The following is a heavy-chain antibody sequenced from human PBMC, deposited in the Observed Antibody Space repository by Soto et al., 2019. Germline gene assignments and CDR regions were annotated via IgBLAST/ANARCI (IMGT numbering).Heavy chain of an antibody. Sequence: GGSLRLSCAASGFTFSSYAMHWVRQAPGKGLEWVAVISYDGSNKYYADSVKGRFTISRDNSKNTLYLQMNSLRAEDTAVYYCERDQRQLYYYYGMDVWGQGTTVTVYS. J-gene: IGHJ6*02. V-gene: IGHV3-30-3*01. CDR1: GFTFSSYA. CDR2: ISYDGSNK. CDR3: ERDQRQLYYYYGMDV. D-gene: IGHD6-13*01.